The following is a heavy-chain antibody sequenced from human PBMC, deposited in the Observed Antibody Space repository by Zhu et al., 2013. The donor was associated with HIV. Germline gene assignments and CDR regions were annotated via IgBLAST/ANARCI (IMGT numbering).Heavy chain of an antibody. CDR1: GYHFPGYY. Sequence: QAQLVQSGAEVQKPGASVKVSCKASGYHFPGYYIHWLRQAPGQGLEWMGWINPNSGGTNYAQKFQGRVTMTRDTSISTAYMELSSLRSEDTAVYYCARDVYSSGLEDYFDYWGQGTLVTVSS. D-gene: IGHD6-19*01. CDR3: ARDVYSSGLEDYFDY. V-gene: IGHV1-2*02. J-gene: IGHJ4*02. CDR2: INPNSGGT.